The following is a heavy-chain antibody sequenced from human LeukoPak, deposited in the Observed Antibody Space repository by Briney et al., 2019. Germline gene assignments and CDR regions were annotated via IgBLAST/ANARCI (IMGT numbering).Heavy chain of an antibody. J-gene: IGHJ4*02. Sequence: PGGSLRLSCAASGFTFSSYGMHWVRQAPGKGLEWVSSISSSSSYIYYADSVKGRFTISRDNAKNSLYLQMNSLRAEDTAVYYCANGFLGYAAGVDYWGQGTLVTVSS. CDR2: ISSSSSYI. V-gene: IGHV3-21*04. D-gene: IGHD6-13*01. CDR3: ANGFLGYAAGVDY. CDR1: GFTFSSYG.